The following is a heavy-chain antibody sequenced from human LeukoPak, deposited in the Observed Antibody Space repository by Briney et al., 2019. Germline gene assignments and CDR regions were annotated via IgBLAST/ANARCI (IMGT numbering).Heavy chain of an antibody. Sequence: GGSLRLSCAASRFTFSSYGMHWLRQAPGKGLEWVAVISYDGSNKYYADSVKGRFTISRDNSKNTLYLQMNSLRAEDTAVYYCAKGDSSGYYYVDWGQGTLVTVSS. J-gene: IGHJ4*02. D-gene: IGHD3-22*01. CDR1: RFTFSSYG. V-gene: IGHV3-30*18. CDR3: AKGDSSGYYYVD. CDR2: ISYDGSNK.